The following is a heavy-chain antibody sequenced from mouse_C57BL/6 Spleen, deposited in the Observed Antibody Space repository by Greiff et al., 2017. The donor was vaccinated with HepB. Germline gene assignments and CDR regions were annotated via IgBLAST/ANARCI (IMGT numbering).Heavy chain of an antibody. V-gene: IGHV5-9*01. CDR2: ISGGGGNT. Sequence: EVQGVESGGGLVKPGGSLKLSCAASGFTFSSYTMSWVRQTPEKRLEWVATISGGGGNTYYPDSVKGRFTISRDNAKNTLYLQMSSLRSEDTALYYCARQAGGYWYFDVWGTGTTVTVSS. CDR1: GFTFSSYT. J-gene: IGHJ1*03. CDR3: ARQAGGYWYFDV.